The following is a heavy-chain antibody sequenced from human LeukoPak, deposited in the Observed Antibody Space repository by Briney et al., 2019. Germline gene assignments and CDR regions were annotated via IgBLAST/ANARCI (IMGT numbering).Heavy chain of an antibody. CDR3: ARDYYDDAFDI. D-gene: IGHD3-22*01. CDR1: GFTFSTYA. J-gene: IGHJ3*02. CDR2: ISSNGGST. V-gene: IGHV3-64D*06. Sequence: GGSLRLSCSASGFTFSTYAMHWVRQTPGKGLEYVSAISSNGGSTYYADSVKGRFTISRDNSKNTLYFQMSSLRAEVTAVYYCARDYYDDAFDIWGQGTMVTVSS.